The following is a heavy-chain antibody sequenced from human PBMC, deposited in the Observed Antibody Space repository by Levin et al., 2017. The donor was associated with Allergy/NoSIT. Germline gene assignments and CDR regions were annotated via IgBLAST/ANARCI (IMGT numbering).Heavy chain of an antibody. D-gene: IGHD1-1*01. J-gene: IGHJ6*03. Sequence: RGESLKISCQGSGSSFTSYWIGWVRQMPGKGLEWMGIIYPGDSDTRYSPSFQGQVTISADKSISTAYLQWSSLKASDTAIYYCAGRGTRDYYYYMDVWGKGTTVTVSS. V-gene: IGHV5-51*01. CDR3: AGRGTRDYYYYMDV. CDR2: IYPGDSDT. CDR1: GSSFTSYW.